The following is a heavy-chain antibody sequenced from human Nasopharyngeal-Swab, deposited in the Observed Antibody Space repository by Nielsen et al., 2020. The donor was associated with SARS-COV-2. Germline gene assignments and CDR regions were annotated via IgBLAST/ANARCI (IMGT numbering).Heavy chain of an antibody. Sequence: GGSLRLSCAASGFTFDDYAMHWVRQAPGKGLEWVSGIGWNSGSIGYADSVKGRFTISRDNAKNSLYLQMNSLRAEDTALYYCAGVGGMDVWGQGTTVTVSS. CDR1: GFTFDDYA. D-gene: IGHD1-26*01. J-gene: IGHJ6*02. V-gene: IGHV3-9*01. CDR3: AGVGGMDV. CDR2: IGWNSGSI.